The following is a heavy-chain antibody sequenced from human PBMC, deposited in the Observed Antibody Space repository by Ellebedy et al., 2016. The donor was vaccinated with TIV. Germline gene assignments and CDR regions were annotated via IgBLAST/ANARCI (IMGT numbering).Heavy chain of an antibody. Sequence: SVKVSXKASRGTFSSYAISWVRQAPGQGLEWMGGIIPIFGTANYAQKFQGRVTMTRDTSTSTVYMELSSLRSEDTAVYYCARDGGDYGGPGPILGYYFDYWGQGTLVTVSS. CDR1: RGTFSSYA. CDR3: ARDGGDYGGPGPILGYYFDY. D-gene: IGHD4-23*01. J-gene: IGHJ4*02. CDR2: IIPIFGTA. V-gene: IGHV1-69*05.